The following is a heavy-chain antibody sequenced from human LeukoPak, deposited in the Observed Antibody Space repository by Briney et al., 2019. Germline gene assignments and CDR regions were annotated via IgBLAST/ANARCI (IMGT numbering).Heavy chain of an antibody. V-gene: IGHV3-23*01. CDR1: GFTFSRYA. D-gene: IGHD2-2*01. CDR3: AKKAGLSRNLYYFDY. CDR2: ISVGGGST. Sequence: GGSLRLSCAASGFTFSRYAMGWVRQAPGKGLEWAAAISVGGGSTSFADSVKGRFTISRDNSKDTLFLLMNSLRAEDTAVYYCAKKAGLSRNLYYFDYWGQGGLVTVYS. J-gene: IGHJ4*02.